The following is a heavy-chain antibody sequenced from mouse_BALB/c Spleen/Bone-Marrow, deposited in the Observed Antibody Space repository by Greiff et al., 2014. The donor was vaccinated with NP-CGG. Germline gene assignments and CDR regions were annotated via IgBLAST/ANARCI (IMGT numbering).Heavy chain of an antibody. V-gene: IGHV1-5*01. J-gene: IGHJ2*01. CDR1: GYTFTSYW. Sequence: VTLKESGTVLARPGASVKMSCKASGYTFTSYWMHWVKQRPGQGLEWIGTIYPGNSDTTYNQKFKGKAKLTAVTSTSTAYMELSSLTNEDSAVYYCTTLARNYFDYWGQGTTLTVSS. CDR3: TTLARNYFDY. CDR2: IYPGNSDT.